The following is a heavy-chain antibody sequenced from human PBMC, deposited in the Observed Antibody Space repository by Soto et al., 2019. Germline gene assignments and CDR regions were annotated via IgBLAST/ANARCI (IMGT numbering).Heavy chain of an antibody. CDR2: IDYSGTT. V-gene: IGHV4-39*01. J-gene: IGHJ1*01. Sequence: SETLSLTCTVSGCSISSGTYFWGWIHQPPGKGLEWIGSIDYSGTTYYNTSLRARATISVDTSKNQFSLSLSSVTAADTAVYYCARHASNSGSYSEYFQHWGQGTLVTVSS. CDR1: GCSISSGTYF. CDR3: ARHASNSGSYSEYFQH. D-gene: IGHD1-26*01.